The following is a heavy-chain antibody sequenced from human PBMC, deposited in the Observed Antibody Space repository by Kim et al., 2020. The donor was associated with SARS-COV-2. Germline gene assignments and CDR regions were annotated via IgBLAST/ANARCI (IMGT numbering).Heavy chain of an antibody. CDR3: ARADRPYYYDSSGRSGYFQH. V-gene: IGHV4-31*03. D-gene: IGHD3-22*01. Sequence: SETLSLTCTVSGGSISSGGYYWSWIRQHPGKGLEWIGYIYYSGSTYYNPSLKSRVTISVDTSKNQFSLKLSSVTAADTAVYYCARADRPYYYDSSGRSGYFQHWGQGTLVTVSS. CDR1: GGSISSGGYY. CDR2: IYYSGST. J-gene: IGHJ1*01.